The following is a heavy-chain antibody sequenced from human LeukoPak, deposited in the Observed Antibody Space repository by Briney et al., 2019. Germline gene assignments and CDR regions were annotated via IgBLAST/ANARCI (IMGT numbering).Heavy chain of an antibody. D-gene: IGHD1-1*01. CDR3: AVAVLPNYYYYYGMDV. J-gene: IGHJ6*02. Sequence: ASVKVSCKASGGTFSSYAISWVRQAPGQGLEWMGGIIPIFGTANYAQKFQGRVTITADESTSTAYMELSSLRPEDTAVYYCAVAVLPNYYYYYGMDVWGQGTTVTVSS. CDR1: GGTFSSYA. V-gene: IGHV1-69*13. CDR2: IIPIFGTA.